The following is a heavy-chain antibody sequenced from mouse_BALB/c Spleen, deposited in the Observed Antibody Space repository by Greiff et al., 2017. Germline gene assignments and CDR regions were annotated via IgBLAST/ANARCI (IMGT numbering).Heavy chain of an antibody. CDR3: ARDPDYRYDGYAMDY. CDR2: IWGGGST. V-gene: IGHV2-6-5*01. D-gene: IGHD2-14*01. Sequence: VQLQESGPGLVAPSQSLSITCTVSGFSLTDYGVSWIRQPPGKGLEWLGVIWGGGSTYYNSALKSRLSISKDNSKSQVFLKMNSLQTDDTAMYYCARDPDYRYDGYAMDYWGQGTSVTVSS. J-gene: IGHJ4*01. CDR1: GFSLTDYG.